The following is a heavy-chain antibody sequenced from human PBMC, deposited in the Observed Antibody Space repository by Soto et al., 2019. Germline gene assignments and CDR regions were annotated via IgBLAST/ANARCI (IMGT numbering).Heavy chain of an antibody. D-gene: IGHD3-3*01. V-gene: IGHV1-46*01. J-gene: IGHJ4*02. Sequence: ASVKVSCKPSGYSFSNFYVHWVRQAPGQGLEWMGIIDPSSGTTSYTQKFQERVTMTRDTSMSTVYMELSRLRSEDTAVYYCAAVPVLRFLKWLPAYFDYWGQGTLVTVSS. CDR1: GYSFSNFY. CDR2: IDPSSGTT. CDR3: AAVPVLRFLKWLPAYFDY.